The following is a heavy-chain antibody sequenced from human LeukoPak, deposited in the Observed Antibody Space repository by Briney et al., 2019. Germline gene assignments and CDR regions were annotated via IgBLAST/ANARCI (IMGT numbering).Heavy chain of an antibody. Sequence: SETLSLTCTVSGGSISSQYWTWIRQPPGKGPEWIEYIDNRGNTNYNPSLRSRVTISIDTSKNQFSLKLSSVTAADTAVYYCARWGDGSGSYRGFDIWGQGTMVTVSS. J-gene: IGHJ3*02. CDR3: ARWGDGSGSYRGFDI. CDR1: GGSISSQY. V-gene: IGHV4-59*11. D-gene: IGHD3-3*01. CDR2: IDNRGNT.